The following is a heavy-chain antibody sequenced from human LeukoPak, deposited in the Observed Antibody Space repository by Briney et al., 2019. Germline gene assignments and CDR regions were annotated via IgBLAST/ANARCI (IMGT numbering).Heavy chain of an antibody. V-gene: IGHV1-18*01. CDR1: GYTFTSYG. CDR2: ISAYNGNT. D-gene: IGHD6-13*01. Sequence: WASVKVSCKASGYTFTSYGISWVRQAARQRLEWMGWISAYNGNTNYAQKLQGRVTMTTDTSTSTAYMELRSLRSDDTAVYYCARAASSSSDYWGQGTLVTVPS. CDR3: ARAASSSSDY. J-gene: IGHJ4*02.